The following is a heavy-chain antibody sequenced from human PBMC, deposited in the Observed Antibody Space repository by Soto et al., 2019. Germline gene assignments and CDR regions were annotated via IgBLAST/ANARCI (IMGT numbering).Heavy chain of an antibody. CDR3: ARVFYPSYSYAPTPHLGY. D-gene: IGHD5-18*01. CDR1: GFTFSSYG. Sequence: PGGSLRLCCAASGFTFSSYGMHWVRQAPGKGLEWVAVIWYDGSNKYYADSVKGRFTISRDNSKNTLYLQMNSLRAEDTAVYYYARVFYPSYSYAPTPHLGYWRHGT. V-gene: IGHV3-33*01. J-gene: IGHJ4*01. CDR2: IWYDGSNK.